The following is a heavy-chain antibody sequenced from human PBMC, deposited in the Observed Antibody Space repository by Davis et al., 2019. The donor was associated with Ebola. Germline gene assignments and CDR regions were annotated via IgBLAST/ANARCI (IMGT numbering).Heavy chain of an antibody. J-gene: IGHJ5*02. V-gene: IGHV1-8*01. Sequence: AASVKVSCKASGYTFTNYDVHWVRQGTGQGLEWIGWVNPNSANTGYGQKFQGRVTMTRNTSISTAYMELSSLTSEDTAVYYCARGRKVAKMGSWFDHWGQGTLVTVSS. D-gene: IGHD5-12*01. CDR3: ARGRKVAKMGSWFDH. CDR1: GYTFTNYD. CDR2: VNPNSANT.